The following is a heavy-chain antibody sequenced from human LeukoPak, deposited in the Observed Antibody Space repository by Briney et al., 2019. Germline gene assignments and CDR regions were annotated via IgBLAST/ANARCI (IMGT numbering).Heavy chain of an antibody. D-gene: IGHD6-13*01. V-gene: IGHV4-61*02. CDR2: IYTSGST. J-gene: IGHJ4*02. CDR1: GGSLSSGSYY. Sequence: SETLSLTCTVSGGSLSSGSYYWSWIRQPAGKGLEWIGRIYTSGSTNYNPSLKSRVTISVDTSKNQFSLKLSSVTAADTAVYYCARAYSSSWYGEYYFDYWGQGTLVTVSS. CDR3: ARAYSSSWYGEYYFDY.